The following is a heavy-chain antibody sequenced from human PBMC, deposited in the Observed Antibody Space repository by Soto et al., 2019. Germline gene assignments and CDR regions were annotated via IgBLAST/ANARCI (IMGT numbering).Heavy chain of an antibody. CDR2: IYYSGRT. J-gene: IGHJ4*02. CDR1: GGSISSGDYY. Sequence: QVQLQESGPGLVKPSQTLSLTCTVSGGSISSGDYYWSWIRQPPGKGLEWIGYIYYSGRTYYNPSLKRRVIISLDTSKNQFSLKLSSGTAADTAVYFCARSGDVVAAPIDYWGQGTLVTVSS. D-gene: IGHD2-15*01. V-gene: IGHV4-30-4*01. CDR3: ARSGDVVAAPIDY.